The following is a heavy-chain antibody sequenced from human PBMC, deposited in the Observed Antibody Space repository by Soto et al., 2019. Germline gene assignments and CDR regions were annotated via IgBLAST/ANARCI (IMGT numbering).Heavy chain of an antibody. Sequence: PGGSLRLSCAASGFTFSSYSMNWVRQAPGKGLEWVSSISSSSSYIYYADSVKGRFTISRDNAKNSLYLQMNSLRAEDTAVYYCARDQCSGGSCKYYFDYWGQGTLVTVSS. V-gene: IGHV3-21*01. CDR2: ISSSSSYI. J-gene: IGHJ4*02. D-gene: IGHD2-15*01. CDR3: ARDQCSGGSCKYYFDY. CDR1: GFTFSSYS.